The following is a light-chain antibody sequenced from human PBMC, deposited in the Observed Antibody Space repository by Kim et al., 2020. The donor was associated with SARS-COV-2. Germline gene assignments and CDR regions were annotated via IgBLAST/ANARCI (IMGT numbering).Light chain of an antibody. CDR1: TSDIGSNY. CDR3: ATWDDSLNGPV. J-gene: IGLJ3*02. Sequence: GQRVTIACSGSTSDIGSNYGYWYQQLPGTAPKLLIYRNNQRPSGVPDRFSVSKSGTSASLAISGLRSDDEADYYCATWDDSLNGPVFGGGTQLTVL. V-gene: IGLV1-47*01. CDR2: RNN.